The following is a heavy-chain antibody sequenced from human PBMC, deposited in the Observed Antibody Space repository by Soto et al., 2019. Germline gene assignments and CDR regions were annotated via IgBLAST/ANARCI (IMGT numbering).Heavy chain of an antibody. CDR3: ATSGENQYSGYDFCLDV. V-gene: IGHV5-51*01. Sequence: GESLKISCKGSGYSLTSYWSGWVRQMPGKGLEWTGIIYPGDSDTRYSPSFQGQVTISADKSISTAYLQWSSLKASDTAMYYCATSGENQYSGYDFCLDVWGQGTTVTVSS. J-gene: IGHJ6*02. CDR2: IYPGDSDT. D-gene: IGHD5-12*01. CDR1: GYSLTSYW.